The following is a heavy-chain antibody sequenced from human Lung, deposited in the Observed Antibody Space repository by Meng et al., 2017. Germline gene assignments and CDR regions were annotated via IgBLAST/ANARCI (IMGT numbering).Heavy chain of an antibody. CDR3: ARGPTTMAHDFDY. V-gene: IGHV4-34*01. CDR2: INHSGST. D-gene: IGHD4-11*01. J-gene: IGHJ4*02. CDR1: GWSFSDYY. Sequence: QGQLQQWGAGLLKPSDTLSLTCVVSGWSFSDYYWSWIRQPPGKGLEWIGEINHSGSTNYNPSLESRATISVDTSQNNLSLKLSSVTAADSAVYYCARGPTTMAHDFDYWGQGTLVTVSS.